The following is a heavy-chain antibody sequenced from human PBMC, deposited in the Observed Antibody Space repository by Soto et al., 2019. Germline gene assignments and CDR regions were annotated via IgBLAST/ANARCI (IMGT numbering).Heavy chain of an antibody. CDR2: INPSGST. CDR3: ARVGELLAALTTQHFYFDL. CDR1: GGSFSGYH. V-gene: IGHV4-34*02. Sequence: QVQLQQWGAGLLKPSETLSLTCAVHGGSFSGYHWSWIRQPPGKGLEWIGEINPSGSTNYNPSLKSRDTRSIDTSKTQFSLNLTSVTAADTAVYYCARVGELLAALTTQHFYFDLWGRGTLVTVSS. J-gene: IGHJ2*01. D-gene: IGHD3-16*01.